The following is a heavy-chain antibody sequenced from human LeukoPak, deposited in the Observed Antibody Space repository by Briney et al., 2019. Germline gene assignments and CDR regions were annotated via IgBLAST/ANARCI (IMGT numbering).Heavy chain of an antibody. Sequence: GGSLRLSCAASGFTFSDYYMSWIRQAPGKGPEWVSYISGTGLTIYYADSVKGRFTISRDNAKNSLYLQMNSLRAEDTSVYYCARDLTSLVTALGYWGQGTLVTVSS. CDR2: ISGTGLTI. V-gene: IGHV3-11*04. J-gene: IGHJ4*02. D-gene: IGHD2-21*02. CDR3: ARDLTSLVTALGY. CDR1: GFTFSDYY.